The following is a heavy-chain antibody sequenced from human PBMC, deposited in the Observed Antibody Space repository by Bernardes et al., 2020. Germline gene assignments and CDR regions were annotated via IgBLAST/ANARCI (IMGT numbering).Heavy chain of an antibody. D-gene: IGHD6-19*01. CDR1: GFSLSTSCVG. J-gene: IGHJ4*02. CDR2: IYWDDDK. V-gene: IGHV2-5*02. CDR3: AHRRIAVAGTLIDY. Sequence: TLVKPTHTLTLPCTFSGFSLSTSCVGVGWIRQPPGKALEWLALIYWDDDKRYSPSLKSRLTITKDTSKNQVVLTMTNMDPVDTATYYCAHRRIAVAGTLIDYWGQGTLVTVSS.